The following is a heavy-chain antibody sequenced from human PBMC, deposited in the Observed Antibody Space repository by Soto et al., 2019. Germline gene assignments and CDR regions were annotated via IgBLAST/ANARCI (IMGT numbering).Heavy chain of an antibody. J-gene: IGHJ3*01. CDR3: VRDADETAIVPAPWLV. CDR1: VGSSSSSHW. Sequence: PSETLSLTCAYSVGSSSSSHWGGWFRQAPGKGLEWIGEIYHSGSPNYNPSLRSRITMSVDKSKNQFSVNLSSVTAADTAVYYCVRDADETAIVPAPWLVWGRGTMVTVSS. D-gene: IGHD2-21*02. V-gene: IGHV4-4*02. CDR2: IYHSGSP.